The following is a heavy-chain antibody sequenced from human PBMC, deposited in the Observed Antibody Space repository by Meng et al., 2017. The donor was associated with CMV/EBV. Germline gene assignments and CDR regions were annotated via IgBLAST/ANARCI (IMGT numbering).Heavy chain of an antibody. CDR1: GFVFSRYS. CDR2: INSGSGVM. D-gene: IGHD3-22*01. Sequence: GESLKISCAASGFVFSRYSMNWVRQAPGKGLEWLAYINSGSGVMSYADSVKGRFIISRDNTKDPLHLQMNSLRAEDTAVYYCAKDKWNYYYDNPEYTSIYFDSWGQGTLVTVSS. CDR3: AKDKWNYYYDNPEYTSIYFDS. J-gene: IGHJ4*02. V-gene: IGHV3-48*04.